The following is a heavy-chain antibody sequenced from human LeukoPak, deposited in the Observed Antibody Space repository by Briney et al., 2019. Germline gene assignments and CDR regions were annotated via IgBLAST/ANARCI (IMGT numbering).Heavy chain of an antibody. CDR2: ISSSGSTI. Sequence: PGGSLRLACAASGFTFSSYEMNWVRQAPGKGLEWVSYISSSGSTIYYADSVKGRFTISRDNAKNSLYLQMNSLRAEDTAVYYCARNGWFVLDYWGQGTLVTVSS. CDR3: ARNGWFVLDY. J-gene: IGHJ4*02. CDR1: GFTFSSYE. V-gene: IGHV3-48*03. D-gene: IGHD3-10*01.